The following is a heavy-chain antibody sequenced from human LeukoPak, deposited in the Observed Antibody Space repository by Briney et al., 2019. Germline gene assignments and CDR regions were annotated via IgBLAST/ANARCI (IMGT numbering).Heavy chain of an antibody. CDR3: AGHHPRNTVDF. J-gene: IGHJ4*02. CDR2: ISDIGSI. Sequence: PSETLSLTCTGSGGSISSYYWSWIRQPPGKGLEWIAYISDIGSINYNPSLKSRVTISLDTTKNRFSLKLSSVTAADTAVYYCAGHHPRNTVDFWGQGTLVTVSS. D-gene: IGHD2-8*02. V-gene: IGHV4-59*08. CDR1: GGSISSYY.